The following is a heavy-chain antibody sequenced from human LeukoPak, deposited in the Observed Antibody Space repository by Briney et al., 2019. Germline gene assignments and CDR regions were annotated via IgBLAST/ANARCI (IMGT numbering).Heavy chain of an antibody. J-gene: IGHJ4*02. CDR3: AKDWIQFNRVFDCFDS. D-gene: IGHD5-18*01. CDR2: IGNTET. V-gene: IGHV3-23*01. CDR1: GFPFETNA. Sequence: RPGGSLRLSCATPGFPFETNAMSWVRQAPGKGLEWVATIGNTETFYADSVTGRFTNSRDNSKNTVNLQMNRLRVEDTAIYYCAKDWIQFNRVFDCFDSWGQGTLVTVSS.